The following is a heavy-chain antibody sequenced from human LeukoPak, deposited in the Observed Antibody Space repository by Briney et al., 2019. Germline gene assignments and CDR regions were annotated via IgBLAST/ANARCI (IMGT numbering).Heavy chain of an antibody. V-gene: IGHV5-51*01. CDR2: IYPGDSDT. D-gene: IGHD6-13*01. J-gene: IGHJ4*02. CDR3: ARPRYSSSWDYFFDY. CDR1: GYSFTSYW. Sequence: GESLKVSCKGSGYSFTSYWIGWVRQMPGKGLEWMGIIYPGDSDTRYSPSFQGQVTISADKSISTAYLQWSSLKASDTAMYYCARPRYSSSWDYFFDYWGQGTLVTVSS.